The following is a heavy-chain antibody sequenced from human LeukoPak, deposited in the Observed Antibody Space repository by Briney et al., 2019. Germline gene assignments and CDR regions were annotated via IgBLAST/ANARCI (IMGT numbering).Heavy chain of an antibody. Sequence: GGSLRLSCAASGFTFSSYGMHWVRQAPGKGLEWVAVISFDASNKYYADSVKGRFTISRDNSRNTLYLQMNSLRVDDTAVYYCARDLCWGCFDDWGQGNLVTVSS. CDR2: ISFDASNK. CDR3: ARDLCWGCFDD. D-gene: IGHD3-10*02. V-gene: IGHV3-30*03. J-gene: IGHJ4*02. CDR1: GFTFSSYG.